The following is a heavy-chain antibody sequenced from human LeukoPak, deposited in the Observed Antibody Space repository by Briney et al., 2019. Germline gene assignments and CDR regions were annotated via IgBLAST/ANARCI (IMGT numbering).Heavy chain of an antibody. V-gene: IGHV1-69-2*01. CDR2: VDPEDGET. J-gene: IGHJ4*02. D-gene: IGHD3-10*01. Sequence: ASVKVSCKVSGYTFTDYYMHWVPQAPGKGLERMGLVDPEDGETIYAEKFQGRVTITADTSTDTAYMELSSLRSEDTAVYYCATSGALWFGESWGQGTLVTVSS. CDR1: GYTFTDYY. CDR3: ATSGALWFGES.